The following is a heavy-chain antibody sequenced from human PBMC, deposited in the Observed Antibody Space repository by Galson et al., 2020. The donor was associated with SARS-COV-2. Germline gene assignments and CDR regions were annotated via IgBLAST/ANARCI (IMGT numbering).Heavy chain of an antibody. CDR1: GFTFSDLG. CDR2: ISFDGNTQ. CDR3: AKASAWEHESQYYMDV. J-gene: IGHJ6*03. Sequence: GESLKISCVASGFTFSDLGMHWVRQTPGKGLEWLAVISFDGNTQYYADSVKGRFTISRDNSRNTLFLQMDSLRGEDTAIYYCAKASAWEHESQYYMDVWGKGTPVIISS. V-gene: IGHV3-30*18. D-gene: IGHD1-26*01.